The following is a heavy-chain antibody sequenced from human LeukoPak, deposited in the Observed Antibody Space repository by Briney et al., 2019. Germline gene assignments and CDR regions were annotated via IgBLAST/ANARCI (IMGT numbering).Heavy chain of an antibody. V-gene: IGHV3-7*01. Sequence: GGSLRLSCAASGFTFSTYWMAWVRQAPGKGLEWVANIKGDESARHHADSAKGRFTISRDNAQNSVYLQMSSLRGEDTAVYYCARDVGGCLDYWGQGTLVTVSS. CDR1: GFTFSTYW. J-gene: IGHJ4*02. D-gene: IGHD4/OR15-4a*01. CDR3: ARDVGGCLDY. CDR2: IKGDESAR.